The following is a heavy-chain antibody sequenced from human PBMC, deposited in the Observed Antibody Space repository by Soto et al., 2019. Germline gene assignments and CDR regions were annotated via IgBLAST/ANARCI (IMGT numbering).Heavy chain of an antibody. D-gene: IGHD5-12*01. J-gene: IGHJ6*03. CDR1: GDSVSSNSAG. CDR2: TYYKSKWFN. Sequence: QLQLQLSGPGLMEPSQTLSLTCAISGDSVSSNSAGWNWVRLTPSRGLEWLGRTYYKSKWFNNYALTVKSPTTIQPAKSQNQFSLHLDSVTAEDTAVYFCARGSWDEVSGHYYMDVWGKGTTVTVSS. V-gene: IGHV6-1*01. CDR3: ARGSWDEVSGHYYMDV.